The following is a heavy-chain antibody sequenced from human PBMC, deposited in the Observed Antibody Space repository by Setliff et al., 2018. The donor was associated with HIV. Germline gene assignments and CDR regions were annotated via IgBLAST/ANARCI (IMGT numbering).Heavy chain of an antibody. D-gene: IGHD3-22*01. V-gene: IGHV4-39*01. J-gene: IGHJ5*02. Sequence: SSETLSLTCTVSGGSISNSRYYWSWIRQPPGKGLEWIGSIYYSGSTYYNPSLKSRVTISVDTSKNQFSLKLSSVTAADAAVYHCASRVYYYDSSGYLREEGFDPWGQGTLVTVSS. CDR3: ASRVYYYDSSGYLREEGFDP. CDR1: GGSISNSRYY. CDR2: IYYSGST.